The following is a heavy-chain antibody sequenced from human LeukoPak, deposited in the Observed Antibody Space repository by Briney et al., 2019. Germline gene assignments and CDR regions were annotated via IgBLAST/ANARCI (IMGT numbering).Heavy chain of an antibody. V-gene: IGHV4-39*01. CDR2: ISHTGTT. CDR3: ARYFSGSGTYYFDY. D-gene: IGHD3-10*01. J-gene: IGHJ4*02. CDR1: GDSISSSTYY. Sequence: PSETLSLTCIVSGDSISSSTYYWAWIRQPPGKGLEWIGSISHTGTTYYKPSLKSQVTISVDASKSQFSLKLSSVTAADTAVYYCARYFSGSGTYYFDYWGQGTLVTVSS.